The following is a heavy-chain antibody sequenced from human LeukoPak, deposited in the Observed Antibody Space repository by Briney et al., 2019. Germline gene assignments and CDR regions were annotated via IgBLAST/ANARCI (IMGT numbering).Heavy chain of an antibody. V-gene: IGHV4-31*03. CDR1: GGSISSGGYY. D-gene: IGHD6-6*01. Sequence: SQTLPLTCTVSGGSISSGGYYWSWIRQHPGKGLEWIGYIYYSGSTYYNPSLKSRVTISVDTSKNQFSLKLSSVTAADTAVYYCAREGSSSHWFDPWGQGTLVTVSS. CDR3: AREGSSSHWFDP. J-gene: IGHJ5*02. CDR2: IYYSGST.